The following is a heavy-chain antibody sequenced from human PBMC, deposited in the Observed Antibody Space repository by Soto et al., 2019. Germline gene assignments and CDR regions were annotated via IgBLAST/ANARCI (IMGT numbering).Heavy chain of an antibody. CDR1: GGSISNNSYL. CDR3: SRIAVSGPRTGFDY. Sequence: QLQLQESGPGLVKPSETLSLACSGSGGSISNNSYLWGWVRQPPGKALQWIGSVAHIGRTNYNPSLKSRLTISVGTSKTQSSLRLDSVTAADTAVYYCSRIAVSGPRTGFDYWSQGILVTVSS. D-gene: IGHD6-19*01. CDR2: VAHIGRT. J-gene: IGHJ4*02. V-gene: IGHV4-39*01.